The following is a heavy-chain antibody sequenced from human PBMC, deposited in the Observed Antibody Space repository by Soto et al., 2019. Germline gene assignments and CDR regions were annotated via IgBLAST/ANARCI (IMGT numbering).Heavy chain of an antibody. CDR2: MNPNSGNT. D-gene: IGHD3-3*02. V-gene: IGHV1-8*01. Sequence: QVQLVQSGAEVKKPGASVKVSCKASGYSFTSYAINWVRQATGQGLEWMGWMNPNSGNTGYAQKFQGRVTMTRNTSISTAYMELSSLRSEDTAVYYCARKKGVVLACDYWGQGTLVTVSS. CDR1: GYSFTSYA. J-gene: IGHJ4*02. CDR3: ARKKGVVLACDY.